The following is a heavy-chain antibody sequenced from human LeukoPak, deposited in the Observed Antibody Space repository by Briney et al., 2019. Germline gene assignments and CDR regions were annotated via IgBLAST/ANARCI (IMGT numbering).Heavy chain of an antibody. CDR2: ISAYNGNT. CDR3: ARGGSKYYDFWSGYYPSYYYYYYMDV. J-gene: IGHJ6*03. CDR1: GYTFTSYG. D-gene: IGHD3-3*01. Sequence: GASVKVSCKASGYTFTSYGISWVRQAPGQGLEWMGWISAYNGNTNYAQKLQGRVTMTTDTSTSTAYMELRSLRSDDTAVYYCARGGSKYYDFWSGYYPSYYYYYYMDVWGKGATVTVSS. V-gene: IGHV1-18*01.